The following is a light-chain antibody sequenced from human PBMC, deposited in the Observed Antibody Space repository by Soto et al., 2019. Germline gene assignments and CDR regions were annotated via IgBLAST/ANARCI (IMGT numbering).Light chain of an antibody. CDR1: QGISTY. CDR3: QQYEYLLIP. V-gene: IGKV1-33*01. Sequence: DIQMTQYPYSLSASVGDRVTITCRASQGISTYLNWYQQKPGKAPKLLIYDASNLETGVPSRFSGSGSGTDFTFTICFLQPEDIATYYSQQYEYLLIPFGDRTRLDIK. J-gene: IGKJ5*01. CDR2: DAS.